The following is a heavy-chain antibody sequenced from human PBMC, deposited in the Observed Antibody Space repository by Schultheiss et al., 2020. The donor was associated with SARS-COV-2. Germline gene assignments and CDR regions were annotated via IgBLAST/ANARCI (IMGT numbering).Heavy chain of an antibody. D-gene: IGHD6-6*01. Sequence: GGSLRLSCAASGFTFSSYGMHWVRQAPGKGLEWVAVISYDGSNKYYADSVKGRFTISRDNSKNTLYLQMNSLRAEDTAVYYCAKGYSSSSGYFDYWGQGTLVTVSS. V-gene: IGHV3-30*18. CDR3: AKGYSSSSGYFDY. J-gene: IGHJ4*02. CDR2: ISYDGSNK. CDR1: GFTFSSYG.